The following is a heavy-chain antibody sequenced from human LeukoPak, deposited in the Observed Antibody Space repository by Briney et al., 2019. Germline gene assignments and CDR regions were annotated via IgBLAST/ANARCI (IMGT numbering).Heavy chain of an antibody. D-gene: IGHD3-3*01. CDR3: ARGFWSGSGY. J-gene: IGHJ4*02. Sequence: AGGSLRLSCAASGFTFSSYSMNWVRQAPGKGLEWISYISNNGSREGYADSVKGRFIITRDNAKKSLYLQMNSLRAEDTAVYYCARGFWSGSGYWGQGTLVTVSS. V-gene: IGHV3-48*01. CDR2: ISNNGSRE. CDR1: GFTFSSYS.